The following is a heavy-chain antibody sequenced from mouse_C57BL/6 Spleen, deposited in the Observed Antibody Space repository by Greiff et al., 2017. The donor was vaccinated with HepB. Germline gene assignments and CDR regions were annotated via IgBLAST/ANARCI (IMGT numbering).Heavy chain of an antibody. D-gene: IGHD2-5*01. CDR3: AGPPDYYSNYDYAMDY. Sequence: EVQLQESGPGLVKPSQSLSLTCSVTGYSITSGYYWNWIRQFPGNKLEWMGYISYDGSNNYNPSLKNRTSITRDTSKNQFFLKLNSVTTEDTATYYCAGPPDYYSNYDYAMDYWGQGTSVTVSS. CDR2: ISYDGSN. V-gene: IGHV3-6*01. CDR1: GYSITSGYY. J-gene: IGHJ4*01.